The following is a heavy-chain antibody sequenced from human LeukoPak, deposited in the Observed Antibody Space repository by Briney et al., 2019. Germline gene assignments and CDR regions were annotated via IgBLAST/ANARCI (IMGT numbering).Heavy chain of an antibody. CDR2: IKQDGSEK. CDR3: ARDEFGPLAF. V-gene: IGHV3-7*05. J-gene: IGHJ4*02. CDR1: GFTLSTYW. Sequence: AGGFLRLSCAASGFTLSTYWMSWVRQAPGKGLEWVANIKQDGSEKYYVDSVKGRFTISRDNAKNSLYLQMNSLRAEDTALYYCARDEFGPLAFWGRGTLVTVSS. D-gene: IGHD3/OR15-3a*01.